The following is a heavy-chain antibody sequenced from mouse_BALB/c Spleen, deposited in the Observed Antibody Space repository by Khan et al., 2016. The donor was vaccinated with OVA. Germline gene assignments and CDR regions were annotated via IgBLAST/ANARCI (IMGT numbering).Heavy chain of an antibody. J-gene: IGHJ3*01. D-gene: IGHD2-14*01. Sequence: EVQLQESGPSLVKPSQTLSLTCSVTGDSITSGYWTWIRKFPGNKLEYMGYMIYSGDTYYNPSLKSRISITRHTSKNQYYLPLNSVTTEYTATYYCARSTYRYAFAYWGQGTLVTVSA. CDR1: GDSITSGY. CDR2: MIYSGDT. CDR3: ARSTYRYAFAY. V-gene: IGHV3-8*02.